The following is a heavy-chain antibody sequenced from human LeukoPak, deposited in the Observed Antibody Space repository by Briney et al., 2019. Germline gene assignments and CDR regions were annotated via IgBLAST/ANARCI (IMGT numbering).Heavy chain of an antibody. D-gene: IGHD5-18*01. CDR3: AEGRIQLWSPLGY. J-gene: IGHJ4*02. V-gene: IGHV3-30*02. CDR2: IQYDGGDI. Sequence: GGSLRLSCAASGFTFTTSGMHWVRQAPGKGLEWVTFIQYDGGDIFYADSVKGRFTISRDNSKNTLYLQMNSLRAEDTAVYHCAEGRIQLWSPLGYWGQGTLVTVSS. CDR1: GFTFTTSG.